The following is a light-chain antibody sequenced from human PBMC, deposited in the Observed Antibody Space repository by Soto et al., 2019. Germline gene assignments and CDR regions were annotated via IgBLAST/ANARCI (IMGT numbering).Light chain of an antibody. J-gene: IGKJ1*01. V-gene: IGKV3-20*01. CDR2: GAS. Sequence: EIVLTQSPGTLSLSPGERATLSCRASQSVSSTYLAWYQQKPGQAPRLLIYGASSSATGIPARFSGSESGAGFTLTISRLEPDYLVVYYCQQYGISPGSFGQGTKVEVK. CDR3: QQYGISPGS. CDR1: QSVSSTY.